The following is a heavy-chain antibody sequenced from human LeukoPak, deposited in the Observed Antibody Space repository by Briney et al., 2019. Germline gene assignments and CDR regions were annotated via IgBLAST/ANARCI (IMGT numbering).Heavy chain of an antibody. J-gene: IGHJ3*02. V-gene: IGHV1-2*06. Sequence: ASVKVSCKASGYTFTGYYMHWVRQAPGQGLEWMGRINPNSGGTNYAQKLQGRVTMTTDTSTSTAYMELRSLRSDDTAVYYCARDLFWYRDAFDIWGQGTMVTVSS. CDR1: GYTFTGYY. CDR3: ARDLFWYRDAFDI. CDR2: INPNSGGT. D-gene: IGHD3-3*01.